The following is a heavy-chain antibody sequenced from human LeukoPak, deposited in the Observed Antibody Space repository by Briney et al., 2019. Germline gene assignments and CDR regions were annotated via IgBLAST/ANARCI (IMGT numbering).Heavy chain of an antibody. J-gene: IGHJ5*02. V-gene: IGHV1-2*02. CDR1: GYTFTGYY. Sequence: ASVKVSCKASGYTFTGYYMHWVRQAPGQGLVWMGWINPNSGGTNYAQKFQGRVTMTRDTSISTAYMELSRLRSDDTAVYYCPRISPLCSSTSCYIFDPWGQGTLVTVSS. CDR3: PRISPLCSSTSCYIFDP. D-gene: IGHD2-2*02. CDR2: INPNSGGT.